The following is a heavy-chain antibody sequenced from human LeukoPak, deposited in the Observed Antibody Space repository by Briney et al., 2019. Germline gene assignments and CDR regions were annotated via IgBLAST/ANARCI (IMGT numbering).Heavy chain of an antibody. CDR2: INHSGST. D-gene: IGHD6-13*01. CDR1: GGSFSGYY. J-gene: IGHJ6*02. Sequence: SETLPLTCAVYGGSFSGYYWSWIRQPPGKGLEWIGEINHSGSTNYNPSLKSRVTISVDTSKNQFSLKLSSVTAADTAVYYCARVRYSSSWDVPYYYYGMDVWGQGTTVTVSS. CDR3: ARVRYSSSWDVPYYYYGMDV. V-gene: IGHV4-34*01.